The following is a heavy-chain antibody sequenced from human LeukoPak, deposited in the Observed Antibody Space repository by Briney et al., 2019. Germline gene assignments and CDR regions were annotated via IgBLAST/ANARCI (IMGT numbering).Heavy chain of an antibody. CDR2: ISYDGSNK. CDR1: GFTFSSYG. J-gene: IGHJ3*02. D-gene: IGHD1-7*01. V-gene: IGHV3-30*18. Sequence: GGSLRLTCAASGFTFSSYGMHWVRQAPGKGLEWVAVISYDGSNKYYADSVKGRFTISRDNSKNTLYLQMNSLRAEDTAVYYCAKGTNWNYVKDAFDIWGQGTMVTVSS. CDR3: AKGTNWNYVKDAFDI.